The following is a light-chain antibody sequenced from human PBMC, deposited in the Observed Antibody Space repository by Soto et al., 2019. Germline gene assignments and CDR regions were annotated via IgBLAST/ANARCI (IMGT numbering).Light chain of an antibody. J-gene: IGLJ1*01. CDR1: SSDVGGYNY. CDR3: CSYAGSYV. CDR2: DVS. Sequence: QSGLAQPRAGSGSPGQSVTISCTGTSSDVGGYNYVSWYQQHPGKAPKLMIYDVSKRPSGVPDRFSGSKSGNTASLTISGLQAEDEADYYCCSYAGSYVFGTGTKVTVL. V-gene: IGLV2-11*01.